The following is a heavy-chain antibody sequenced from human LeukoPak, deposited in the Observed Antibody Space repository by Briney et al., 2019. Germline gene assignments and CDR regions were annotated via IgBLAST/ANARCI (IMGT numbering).Heavy chain of an antibody. D-gene: IGHD3-22*01. V-gene: IGHV3-30*18. Sequence: GGSLRLSCAASGFTFSSYGMHWVRQAPGKGLEWVAVISYDGSNKYYADSVKGRLTISRDNSKNTLYLQMNSLRAEDTAVYYCAKEGGYYDSSGYLDYWGQGTLVTVSS. J-gene: IGHJ4*02. CDR1: GFTFSSYG. CDR2: ISYDGSNK. CDR3: AKEGGYYDSSGYLDY.